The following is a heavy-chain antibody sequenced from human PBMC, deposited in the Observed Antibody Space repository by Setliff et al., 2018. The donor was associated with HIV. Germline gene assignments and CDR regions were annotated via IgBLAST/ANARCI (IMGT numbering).Heavy chain of an antibody. CDR1: GGSIRSSGYS. D-gene: IGHD5-12*01. J-gene: IGHJ4*02. CDR3: AKSSPSIGYISDH. V-gene: IGHV4-30-2*02. Sequence: PSETLSLTCAVSGGSIRSSGYSWSWIRQPPGKGLEWIGYISPTGNTNYNPSLKSRVTISTDTSKNQFSLNVRSVTAADTAVYFCAKSSPSIGYISDHWGQGTLVTVSS. CDR2: ISPTGNT.